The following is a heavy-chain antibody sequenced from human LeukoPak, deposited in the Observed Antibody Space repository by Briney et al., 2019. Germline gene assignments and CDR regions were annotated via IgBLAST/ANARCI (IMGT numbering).Heavy chain of an antibody. J-gene: IGHJ4*02. CDR1: GFIFSSYA. CDR3: AKDCASGNYFDY. CDR2: ISGGGGST. Sequence: GGSLRLSCAASGFIFSSYAMSWVRQAPGKGLEWVSAISGGGGSTYYADSVKGRFTISRDNSKNTLYLQMNSLRAEDTAVYYCAKDCASGNYFDYWGQGTLVTVSS. D-gene: IGHD1-14*01. V-gene: IGHV3-23*01.